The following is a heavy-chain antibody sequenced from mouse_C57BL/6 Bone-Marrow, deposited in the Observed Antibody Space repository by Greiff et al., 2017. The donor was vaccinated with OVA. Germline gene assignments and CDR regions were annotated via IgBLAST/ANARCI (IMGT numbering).Heavy chain of an antibody. J-gene: IGHJ3*01. D-gene: IGHD2-1*01. CDR3: AIYYWTY. CDR2: FYPRSGNI. Sequence: QVQLQQSGAELARPGASVKLSCKASGYTFTSYGISWVKQRTGQGLEWIGEFYPRSGNIYYNEKFKGKATLTADKSSSTAYMELRSLTSEDSAVYFYAIYYWTYWGQGTLVTVSA. CDR1: GYTFTSYG. V-gene: IGHV1-81*01.